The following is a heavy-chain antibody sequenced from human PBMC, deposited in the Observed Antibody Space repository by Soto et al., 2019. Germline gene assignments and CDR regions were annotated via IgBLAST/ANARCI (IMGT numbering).Heavy chain of an antibody. D-gene: IGHD2-2*02. CDR1: GGSISSGDYY. CDR3: ARLFGYCSSTSCYKGLDY. CDR2: IYYSGST. Sequence: PSETLSLTCTVSGGSISSGDYYWSWIRQPPGKGLEWIGYIYYSGSTYYNPSLKSRVTISVDTSKNQFSLKLSSVTAADTAVYYCARLFGYCSSTSCYKGLDYWGQGTLVTVSS. V-gene: IGHV4-30-4*01. J-gene: IGHJ4*02.